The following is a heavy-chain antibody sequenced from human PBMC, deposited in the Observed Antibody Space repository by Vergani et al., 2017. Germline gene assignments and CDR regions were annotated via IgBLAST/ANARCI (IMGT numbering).Heavy chain of an antibody. CDR3: ARDQDIVVVPAAPHPFDY. CDR2: IIPILGIA. Sequence: QVQLVQSGAEVKKPGSSVKVSCKASGGTFSSYAISWVRQAPGQGLEWMGRIIPILGIANYAQKFQGRVTITADKSTSTAYMELSSLRSEDTAVYYCARDQDIVVVPAAPHPFDYWGQGTLVTVSS. J-gene: IGHJ4*02. CDR1: GGTFSSYA. V-gene: IGHV1-69*04. D-gene: IGHD2-2*01.